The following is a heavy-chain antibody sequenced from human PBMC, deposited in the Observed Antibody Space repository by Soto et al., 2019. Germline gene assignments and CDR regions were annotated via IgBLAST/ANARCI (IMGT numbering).Heavy chain of an antibody. J-gene: IGHJ6*03. Sequence: PGGSLRLSCAASGFTFSSYGMHWVRQAPGKGLEWVAVISYDGSNKYYADSVKGRFTISRDNSKNTLYLQMNSLRAEDTAVYYCAKVLPEGYCSGGSCYSYYYYYYMDVWGKGTTVTVSS. D-gene: IGHD2-15*01. CDR2: ISYDGSNK. CDR3: AKVLPEGYCSGGSCYSYYYYYYMDV. CDR1: GFTFSSYG. V-gene: IGHV3-30*18.